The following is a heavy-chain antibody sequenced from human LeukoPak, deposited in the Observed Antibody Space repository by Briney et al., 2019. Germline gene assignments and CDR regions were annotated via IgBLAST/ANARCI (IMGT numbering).Heavy chain of an antibody. V-gene: IGHV3-21*04. CDR2: ISGSSTYI. J-gene: IGHJ4*02. D-gene: IGHD3-10*01. Sequence: PGGSLRLSCAASGFTFSIYNMNWVRQAPGKGLEWVSFISGSSTYIYFADSVKGRFTISRDNAKNSLYLQMNSLRVEDTAVYYCAHIFFYGSESYGDYWGQGTLVTVSS. CDR1: GFTFSIYN. CDR3: AHIFFYGSESYGDY.